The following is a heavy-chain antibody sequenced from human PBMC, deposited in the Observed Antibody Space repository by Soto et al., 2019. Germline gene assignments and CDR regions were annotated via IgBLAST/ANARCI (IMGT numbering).Heavy chain of an antibody. V-gene: IGHV4-30-2*05. J-gene: IGHJ1*01. CDR2: IYHSGST. D-gene: IGHD4-17*01. CDR1: GGSMSSGGYF. Sequence: PSETLSLTCAVSGGSMSSGGYFWSWIRQPPGKGLEWIGYIYHSGSTYYNPSLKSRVTISVDTSKNQFSLKLSSVTAADTAVYYCARAEMFNYGVFQHWGQGTLVTVSS. CDR3: ARAEMFNYGVFQH.